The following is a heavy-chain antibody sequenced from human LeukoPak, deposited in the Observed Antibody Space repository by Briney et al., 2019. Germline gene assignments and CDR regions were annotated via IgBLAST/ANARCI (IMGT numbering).Heavy chain of an antibody. CDR2: ISHSGGST. J-gene: IGHJ4*02. V-gene: IGHV3-23*01. CDR1: GFTFSSYA. CDR3: AKATYDILTGLYFDY. D-gene: IGHD3-9*01. Sequence: PGGSLRLSCAASGFTFSSYAMSWVRQAPGKGLEWVSEISHSGGSTYYADSVKGRFTISRDNSKNTLYLQMNSLRAEDTAVYYCAKATYDILTGLYFDYWGQGTLVTVSS.